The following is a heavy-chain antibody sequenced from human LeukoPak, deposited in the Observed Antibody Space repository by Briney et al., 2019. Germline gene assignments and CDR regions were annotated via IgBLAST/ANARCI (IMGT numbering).Heavy chain of an antibody. D-gene: IGHD6-19*01. V-gene: IGHV4-59*01. CDR1: GGFISSYY. CDR2: IYYSGST. J-gene: IGHJ4*02. Sequence: ETLSLTCTVSGGFISSYYWSWIRQPPGKGLEWIGYIYYSGSTNYNPSLKSRVTISVDTSKNQFSLNLSSVTAADTAVYYCARLMSGWYNDYWGQGTLVTVSS. CDR3: ARLMSGWYNDY.